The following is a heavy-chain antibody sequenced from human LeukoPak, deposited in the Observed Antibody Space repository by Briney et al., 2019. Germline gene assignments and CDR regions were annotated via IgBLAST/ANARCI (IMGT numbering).Heavy chain of an antibody. CDR2: ISGSGGST. J-gene: IGHJ4*02. CDR1: GFTFNSYG. D-gene: IGHD6-19*01. CDR3: AKARKAVAGFIDY. V-gene: IGHV3-23*01. Sequence: GGSLRLSCEASGFTFNSYGMSWVRQAPGKGLEWVSAISGSGGSTYYADSVKGRFTISRDNSKNTLYLQMNSLRAEDTAVYYCAKARKAVAGFIDYWGQGTLVTVSS.